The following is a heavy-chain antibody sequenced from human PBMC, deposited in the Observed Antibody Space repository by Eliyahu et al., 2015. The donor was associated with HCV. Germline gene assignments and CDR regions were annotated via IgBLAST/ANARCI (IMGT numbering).Heavy chain of an antibody. CDR1: XGSXXNSLXY. V-gene: IGHV4-39*01. D-gene: IGHD3-9*01. J-gene: IGHJ6*02. Sequence: QLQLQESGPGLVKPSETLSLTCAVSXGSXXNSLXYWAWIRQPPGKGLEWIGNIYHTGRTFYNASLRSRVTISVDSSKNQIFLNLRSVTAADTAVYYCADYAVLTSTSYYYNYAMDVWGQGTTVTVSS. CDR3: ADYAVLTSTSYYYNYAMDV. CDR2: IYHTGRT.